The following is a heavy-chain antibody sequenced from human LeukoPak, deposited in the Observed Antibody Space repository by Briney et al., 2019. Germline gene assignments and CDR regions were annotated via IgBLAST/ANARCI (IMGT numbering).Heavy chain of an antibody. CDR3: ARDFHCSSTSCSDAFDI. CDR1: GGTFSSYA. V-gene: IGHV1-69*13. D-gene: IGHD2-2*01. J-gene: IGHJ3*02. Sequence: ASVKVSCKASGGTFSSYAISWVRQAPGQGLEWMGGIIPIFGTANYAQKFQGRVTITADESTSTAYMELSSLRSEDTAVYYCARDFHCSSTSCSDAFDIWGQGTMVTVSS. CDR2: IIPIFGTA.